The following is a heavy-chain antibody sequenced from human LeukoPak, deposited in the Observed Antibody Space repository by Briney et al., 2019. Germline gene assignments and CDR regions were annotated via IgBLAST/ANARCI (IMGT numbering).Heavy chain of an antibody. CDR3: ARAGWYSSSFDY. CDR2: IYYSGST. J-gene: IGHJ4*02. D-gene: IGHD6-13*01. Sequence: SETLSLTCTVSGGSISSYYWSWIRQPPGKGLEWIGYIYYSGSTYYNPSLKSRVTISVDTSKNQFSLKLSSVTAADTAVYYCARAGWYSSSFDYWGQGTLVTVPS. CDR1: GGSISSYY. V-gene: IGHV4-59*12.